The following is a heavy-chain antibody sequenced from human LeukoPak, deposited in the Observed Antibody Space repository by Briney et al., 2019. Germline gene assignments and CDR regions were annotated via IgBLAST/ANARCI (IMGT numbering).Heavy chain of an antibody. V-gene: IGHV3-30*02. CDR3: AKSAVRGLPVLGN. D-gene: IGHD2-21*02. CDR2: LRYDGSNK. Sequence: PGGSLRLSCAASGFTFSTYGMHWVRQAPGKGLEWVAFLRYDGSNKFYADSVKGRFTISRDNSKNTLYLQINSLRAEDTAVYYCAKSAVRGLPVLGNWGQGTLVTVSS. CDR1: GFTFSTYG. J-gene: IGHJ4*02.